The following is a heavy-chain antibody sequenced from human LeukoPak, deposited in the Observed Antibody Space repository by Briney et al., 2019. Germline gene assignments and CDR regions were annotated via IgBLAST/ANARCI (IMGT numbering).Heavy chain of an antibody. J-gene: IGHJ5*02. CDR3: ARDAPPNWSDT. CDR2: INSDGGGA. CDR1: GITFGNNW. Sequence: GGSLRLSCAAPGITFGNNWMHWVRQAPGKGLVWISRINSDGGGAIYADSVKGRFTVSRDNAKNTLYLQMNSLRAEDTAVYYCARDAPPNWSDTWGQGTLVTVSS. V-gene: IGHV3-74*01.